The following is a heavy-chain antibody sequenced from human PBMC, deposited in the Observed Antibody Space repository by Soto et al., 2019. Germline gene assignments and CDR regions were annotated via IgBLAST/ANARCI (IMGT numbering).Heavy chain of an antibody. D-gene: IGHD3-9*01. CDR2: ISGSGGST. CDR1: GFTFSSYA. CDR3: AKGPYDILTGCCTA. Sequence: EVQLLESGGGLVQPGGSLRLSCAASGFTFSSYAMSWVRQAPGKGLEWVSDISGSGGSTYYEDSVKGRFTISRDNSKNTLYLQMNSLRAEDTAVYYCAKGPYDILTGCCTAWGQGTLVTVCS. J-gene: IGHJ5*02. V-gene: IGHV3-23*01.